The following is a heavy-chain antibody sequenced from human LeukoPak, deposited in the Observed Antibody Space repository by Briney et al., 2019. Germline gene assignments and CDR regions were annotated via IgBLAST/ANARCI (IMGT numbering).Heavy chain of an antibody. Sequence: GGSLRLSCAASGFTFSSYAMHWVRQAPGKGLEWVAVISYDGSNKYYADSVKGRFTISRDNSKNTLYLQMNSLRAEDTAVYYCARDRGPYYYDSSGYYLFDYWGQGTLVTVSS. D-gene: IGHD3-22*01. V-gene: IGHV3-30-3*01. CDR1: GFTFSSYA. CDR2: ISYDGSNK. J-gene: IGHJ4*02. CDR3: ARDRGPYYYDSSGYYLFDY.